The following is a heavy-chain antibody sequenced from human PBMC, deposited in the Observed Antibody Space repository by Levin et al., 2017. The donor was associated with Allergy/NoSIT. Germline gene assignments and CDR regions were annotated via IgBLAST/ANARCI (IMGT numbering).Heavy chain of an antibody. V-gene: IGHV3-30*03. CDR1: GFDFSIYG. J-gene: IGHJ6*02. CDR3: ASRGDMDV. Sequence: GGSLRLSCAASGFDFSIYGMHWVRQAPGKGLEWVALITGAGNNRYYGDSVKGRFTISRDNSKNTLYLQMISLRADDTAVYYCASRGDMDVWGQGTTVTVSS. CDR2: ITGAGNNR.